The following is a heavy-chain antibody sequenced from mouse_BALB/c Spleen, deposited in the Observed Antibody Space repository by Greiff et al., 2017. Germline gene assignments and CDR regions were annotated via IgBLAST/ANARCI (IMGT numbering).Heavy chain of an antibody. CDR3: ARYYGYAMDY. V-gene: IGHV5-6-2*01. D-gene: IGHD1-1*01. CDR2: INSNGGST. J-gene: IGHJ4*01. CDR1: GFTFSSYY. Sequence: EVQRVESGGGLVKLGGSLKLSCAASGFTFSSYYMSWVRQTPEKRLELVAAINSNGGSTYYPDTVKGRFTISRDNAKNTLYLQMSSLKSEDTALYYCARYYGYAMDYWGQGTSVTVSS.